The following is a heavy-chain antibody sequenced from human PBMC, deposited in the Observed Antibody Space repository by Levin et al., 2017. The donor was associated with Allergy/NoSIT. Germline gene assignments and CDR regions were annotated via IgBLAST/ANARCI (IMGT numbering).Heavy chain of an antibody. CDR2: INPNSGVT. CDR1: GYTFIGYY. V-gene: IGHV1-2*02. J-gene: IGHJ4*02. Sequence: GASVKVSCTASGYTFIGYYIHWVRQAPGQGLEWMGWINPNSGVTDYAQKFQGRVTMTRDTSIRTAYMELNNLRSDDTAVYYCARALDQWLVFDYWGQGPLVTVSS. CDR3: ARALDQWLVFDY. D-gene: IGHD6-19*01.